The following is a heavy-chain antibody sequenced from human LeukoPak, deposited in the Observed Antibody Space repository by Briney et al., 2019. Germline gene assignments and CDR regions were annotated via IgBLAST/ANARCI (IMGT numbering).Heavy chain of an antibody. CDR2: ISGSGGST. V-gene: IGHV3-23*01. J-gene: IGHJ6*02. CDR1: GFTFSSYA. Sequence: GGSLRLSCAASGFTFSSYAMSWVRQAPGKGLEWVSAISGSGGSTYYADSVKGRFTISRDNSKNTLYLQMNSLRAEDTAVYYCAKDVPVYCSSTSCYSCYYGMDVWGQGTTVTVSS. CDR3: AKDVPVYCSSTSCYSCYYGMDV. D-gene: IGHD2-2*01.